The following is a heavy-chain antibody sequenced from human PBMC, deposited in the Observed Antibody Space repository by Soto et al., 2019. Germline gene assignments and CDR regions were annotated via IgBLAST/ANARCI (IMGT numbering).Heavy chain of an antibody. CDR1: GGTFSSYA. Sequence: SVKISCKTSGGTFSSYAISWVRQAPGQGLEWMGGIIPIFGTANYAQKFQGRVTITADESTSTAYMELSSLRSEDTAVYYCASGRDMTLHSADYYSMDFWG. CDR2: IIPIFGTA. J-gene: IGHJ6*02. CDR3: ASGRDMTLHSADYYSMDF. V-gene: IGHV1-69*13. D-gene: IGHD2-15*01.